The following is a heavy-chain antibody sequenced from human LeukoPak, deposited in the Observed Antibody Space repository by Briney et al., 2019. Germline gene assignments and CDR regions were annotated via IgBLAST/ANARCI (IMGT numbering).Heavy chain of an antibody. CDR1: GFAFSSYS. D-gene: IGHD2-2*01. J-gene: IGHJ4*02. Sequence: GGSLRLSCAASGFAFSSYSMNWVRQAPGKGLEWVSSISSDANYIYYADSVKGRFTISRDNPKNSLYLQMNSLKAEDTAVYYCASYGTSWRYYFDYWGQGTLVTVSS. CDR3: ASYGTSWRYYFDY. V-gene: IGHV3-21*01. CDR2: ISSDANYI.